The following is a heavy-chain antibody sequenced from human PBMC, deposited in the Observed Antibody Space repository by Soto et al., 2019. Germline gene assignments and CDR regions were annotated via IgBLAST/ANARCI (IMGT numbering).Heavy chain of an antibody. J-gene: IGHJ5*01. CDR2: ISSSGLTT. CDR1: GFNFIIYA. D-gene: IGHD3-10*01. Sequence: GGSLRLSCQASGFNFIIYAMHWVRKAPGKGLEWVSYISSSGLTTYYADFAEGRFTISRDNAKDSLYLHLNSLRVGDTAVYYCARYGTRGDWWGLGTQVTVSS. V-gene: IGHV3-48*03. CDR3: ARYGTRGDW.